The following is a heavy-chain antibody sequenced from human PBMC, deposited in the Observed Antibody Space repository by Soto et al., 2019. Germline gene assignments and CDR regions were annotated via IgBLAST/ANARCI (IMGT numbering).Heavy chain of an antibody. CDR3: ARNGMVTEYYYYGMDV. J-gene: IGHJ6*02. D-gene: IGHD2-15*01. CDR2: INPNSGGT. V-gene: IGHV1-2*02. Sequence: ASVQVSCKASGYTFTGYYMHWVRQAPGQGLEWMGWINPNSGGTNYAQKFQRRVTMTRDTSISTAYMELSRLRSDDTAVYYCARNGMVTEYYYYGMDVWGQGTTVTVSS. CDR1: GYTFTGYY.